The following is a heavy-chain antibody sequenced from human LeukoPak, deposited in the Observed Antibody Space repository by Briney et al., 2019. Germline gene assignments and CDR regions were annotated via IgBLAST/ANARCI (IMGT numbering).Heavy chain of an antibody. V-gene: IGHV3-74*01. CDR1: GFTFSDYY. CDR3: ARSGEVLWFGESDWFDP. D-gene: IGHD3-10*01. Sequence: GGSLRLSCAASGFTFSDYYMSWIRQAPGKGLVWVSRISGDGSSTNYADSVRGRFTISRDNAKNTLYLQMNSLRVEDTAVYYCARSGEVLWFGESDWFDPWGQGTLVTVSS. CDR2: ISGDGSST. J-gene: IGHJ5*02.